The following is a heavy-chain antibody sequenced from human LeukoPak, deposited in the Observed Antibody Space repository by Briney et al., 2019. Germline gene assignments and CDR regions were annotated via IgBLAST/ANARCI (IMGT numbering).Heavy chain of an antibody. Sequence: SETLSLTCSVSGASISGGTYYWGWIRQPPGKGLEWIGSIYYTGSTYDNPSLKSRVTISVDTSKNQFSLKLSSVTAADTVVYYCARRGGSGRAFDYWGQGTLVTVSS. CDR3: ARRGGSGRAFDY. J-gene: IGHJ4*02. D-gene: IGHD1-26*01. V-gene: IGHV4-39*01. CDR2: IYYTGST. CDR1: GASISGGTYY.